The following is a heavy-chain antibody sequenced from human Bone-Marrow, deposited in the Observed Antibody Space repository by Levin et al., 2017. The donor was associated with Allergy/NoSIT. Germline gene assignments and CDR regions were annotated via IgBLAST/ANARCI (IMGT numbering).Heavy chain of an antibody. D-gene: IGHD1-1*01. CDR3: ARDGPQIGIQY. CDR1: GFSVTNYY. V-gene: IGHV3-53*01. J-gene: IGHJ1*01. Sequence: ETLSLTCAASGFSVTNYYMSWVRQAPGKGLEWVSLIHGAGSTYYAESVKGRFTISRDTSKNALYLQMNNLRGDDTAVYYCARDGPQIGIQYWGQGTLVTVS. CDR2: IHGAGST.